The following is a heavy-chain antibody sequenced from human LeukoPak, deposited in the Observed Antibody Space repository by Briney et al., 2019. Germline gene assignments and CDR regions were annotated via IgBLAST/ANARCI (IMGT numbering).Heavy chain of an antibody. CDR1: GFTLNNAW. CDR2: TKSKTDGGTT. Sequence: GGSLSLSCAASGFTLNNAWMSWVRQAPGKGREWVGRTKSKTDGGTTDYAAPVKRRFTISRDDSKNTLFLQMNSLKTEDTAVYYCIVYYYGSGFSDYWGQGTLVTVSS. V-gene: IGHV3-15*01. J-gene: IGHJ4*02. CDR3: IVYYYGSGFSDY. D-gene: IGHD3-10*01.